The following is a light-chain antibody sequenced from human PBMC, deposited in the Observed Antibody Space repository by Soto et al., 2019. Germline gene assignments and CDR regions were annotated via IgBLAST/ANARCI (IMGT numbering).Light chain of an antibody. CDR3: QQYNDYWT. J-gene: IGKJ1*01. Sequence: SPMTQSPLTLSASVGDRVTITCRASQTISSWLAWYQQIPGKAPKLLIYDASTLASGVPLRFSGSGSGTEFTLTISNLQPDDFATYYCQQYNDYWTFGQGTKVDIK. V-gene: IGKV1-5*01. CDR1: QTISSW. CDR2: DAS.